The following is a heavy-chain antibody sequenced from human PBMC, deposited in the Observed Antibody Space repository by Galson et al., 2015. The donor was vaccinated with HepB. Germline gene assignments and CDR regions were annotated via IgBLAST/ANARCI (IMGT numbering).Heavy chain of an antibody. D-gene: IGHD2-15*01. V-gene: IGHV3-30-3*01. CDR1: GFTFSSYA. CDR2: ISYDGSNK. CDR3: ASGGLPNAFDI. Sequence: SLRLSCAASGFTFSSYATHWVRQAPGKGLEWVAVISYDGSNKYYADSVKGRFTISRDNSKNTLYLQMNSLRAEDTAVYYCASGGLPNAFDIWGQGTMVTVSS. J-gene: IGHJ3*02.